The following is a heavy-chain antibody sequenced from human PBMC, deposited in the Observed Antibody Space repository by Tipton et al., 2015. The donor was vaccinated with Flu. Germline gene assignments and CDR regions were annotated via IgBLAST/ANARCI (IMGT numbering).Heavy chain of an antibody. Sequence: TLSLTCTVSGASLSGGYYWGWIRQPPGKGLEWIGSIFHGGSTYYNPSLKSRVTISVDTSKNQFSLKLSSVTAADTAVYYCATYYYGSGTQSAFDYWGQGTLVTVSS. CDR3: ATYYYGSGTQSAFDY. D-gene: IGHD3-10*01. J-gene: IGHJ4*02. CDR2: IFHGGST. CDR1: GASLSGGYY. V-gene: IGHV4-38-2*02.